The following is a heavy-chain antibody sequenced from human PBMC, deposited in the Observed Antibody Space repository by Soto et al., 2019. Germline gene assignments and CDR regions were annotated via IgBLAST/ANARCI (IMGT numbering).Heavy chain of an antibody. Sequence: SETLSLTCTVSGGSISSYYWSWIRQPPGKGLEWIGYIYYSGSTNYNPSLKSRVTISVDTSKNQFSLKLSSVTAADTAVYYCARAPTYYDFWSAVDYWSQGTLVTVSS. V-gene: IGHV4-59*01. J-gene: IGHJ4*02. CDR2: IYYSGST. CDR3: ARAPTYYDFWSAVDY. CDR1: GGSISSYY. D-gene: IGHD3-3*01.